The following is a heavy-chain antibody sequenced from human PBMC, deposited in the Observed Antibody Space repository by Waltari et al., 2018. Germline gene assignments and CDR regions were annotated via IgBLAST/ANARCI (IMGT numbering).Heavy chain of an antibody. D-gene: IGHD3-3*01. V-gene: IGHV3-23*01. Sequence: EVQLLDSGGVLVQPGGSLRLSCAAYGFTFSSYAMSWVSQTPGKGLEWVSGISGSGGSTYYADSVKGRFTISRDNSKNTLYLQMNSLRAEDTAVYYCAKPEQADFWSAFSPIDYWGQGTLVTVSS. CDR3: AKPEQADFWSAFSPIDY. J-gene: IGHJ4*02. CDR1: GFTFSSYA. CDR2: ISGSGGST.